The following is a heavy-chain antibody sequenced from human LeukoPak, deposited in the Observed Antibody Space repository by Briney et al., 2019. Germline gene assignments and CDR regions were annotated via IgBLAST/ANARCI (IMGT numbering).Heavy chain of an antibody. CDR1: GFTFSGYW. D-gene: IGHD6-13*01. CDR3: ARFTAYSSRNDAFDI. Sequence: GGSLRLSCAASGFTFSGYWMHWVRQAPGKGLEWVSDIYSGGLTYYADSVEGRFTISRDNSKNTLFLQMNSLRAEDTAVYFCARFTAYSSRNDAFDIWGQGTVVTVSS. J-gene: IGHJ3*02. V-gene: IGHV3-53*01. CDR2: IYSGGLT.